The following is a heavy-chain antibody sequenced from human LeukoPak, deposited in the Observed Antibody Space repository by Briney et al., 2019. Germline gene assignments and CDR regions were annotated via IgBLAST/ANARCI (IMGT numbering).Heavy chain of an antibody. CDR2: ISAYNGNT. J-gene: IGHJ6*03. Sequence: ASVKVSCKASGYTFTSYGISWVRQAPGQGLEWMGWISAYNGNTNYAQKLQGRVTMTTDTSTSTAYMELRSLRSDDTAVYYCARDGEIGQLVTYYCYYYYMDVWGKGTTVTVSS. D-gene: IGHD6-6*01. CDR3: ARDGEIGQLVTYYCYYYYMDV. V-gene: IGHV1-18*01. CDR1: GYTFTSYG.